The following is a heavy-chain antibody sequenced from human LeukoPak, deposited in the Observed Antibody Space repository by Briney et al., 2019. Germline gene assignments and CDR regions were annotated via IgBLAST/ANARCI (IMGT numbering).Heavy chain of an antibody. D-gene: IGHD2/OR15-2a*01. CDR1: GFIFSDYA. V-gene: IGHV3-33*08. CDR2: IWYDGSNK. Sequence: GGSLRLSCAASGFIFSDYAMHWVRQAPGKGLEWVALIWYDGSNKYYADSVKGRFTISRDNAKNTLYLQMNSLRADDTAVYYCARSDCNSDCSHFDYWGQGTLVTVSS. CDR3: ARSDCNSDCSHFDY. J-gene: IGHJ4*02.